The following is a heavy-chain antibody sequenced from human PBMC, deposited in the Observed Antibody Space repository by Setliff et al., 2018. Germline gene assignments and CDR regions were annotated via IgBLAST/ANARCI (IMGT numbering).Heavy chain of an antibody. D-gene: IGHD3-22*01. Sequence: SETLSLTCAVYGGSFSGYYWNWIRQAPGKGLEWIGEINHRGTTSYTPSLRGRVTISVDTSKNLFSLKLSSVTAADTAVYFCARGPRFDYESPTYRRRFDPWGQGTAVTVSS. J-gene: IGHJ5*02. CDR1: GGSFSGYY. CDR3: ARGPRFDYESPTYRRRFDP. V-gene: IGHV4-34*01. CDR2: INHRGTT.